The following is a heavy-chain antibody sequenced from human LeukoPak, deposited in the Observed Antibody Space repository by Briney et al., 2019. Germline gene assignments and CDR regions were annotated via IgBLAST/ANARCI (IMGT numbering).Heavy chain of an antibody. CDR3: AKDALRTSGWYFFDY. CDR1: GFAFSSQA. D-gene: IGHD6-19*01. Sequence: GGSLRLSCAASGFAFSSQAMGWVRQAPGKGLEWVSVISDSGSITYYADSVKGRFTICSDNSKNTLFLQMNSLRAEDTAVYYCAKDALRTSGWYFFDYWGQGTLVTVSS. CDR2: ISDSGSIT. V-gene: IGHV3-23*01. J-gene: IGHJ4*02.